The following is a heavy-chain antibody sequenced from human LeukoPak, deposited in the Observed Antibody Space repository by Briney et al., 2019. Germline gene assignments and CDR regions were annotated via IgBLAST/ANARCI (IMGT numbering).Heavy chain of an antibody. CDR2: LNHSGST. CDR3: ARGAGIAVAGTLGY. Sequence: SETLSLTCAVYGGSFSGYYWSWLRQPPGKGLQWSGELNHSGSTNYNPSLKSRVTISVDTSKNQFSLKLSSVTAADTAVYYCARGAGIAVAGTLGYWGQGTLVTVSS. V-gene: IGHV4-34*01. D-gene: IGHD6-19*01. J-gene: IGHJ4*02. CDR1: GGSFSGYY.